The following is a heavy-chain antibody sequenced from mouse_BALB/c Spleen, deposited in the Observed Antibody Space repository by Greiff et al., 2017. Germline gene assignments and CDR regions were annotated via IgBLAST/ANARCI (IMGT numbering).Heavy chain of an antibody. V-gene: IGHV14-4*02. D-gene: IGHD1-1*01. CDR1: GFNIKDYY. CDR3: NVYYYGSSRVFDY. CDR2: IDPENGDT. Sequence: VQLQQSGAELVRSGASVKLSCTASGFNIKDYYMHWVKQRPEQGLEWIGWIDPENGDTEYAPKFQGKATMTADTSSNTAYLQLSSLTSEDTAVYYCNVYYYGSSRVFDYWGQGTTLTVSS. J-gene: IGHJ2*01.